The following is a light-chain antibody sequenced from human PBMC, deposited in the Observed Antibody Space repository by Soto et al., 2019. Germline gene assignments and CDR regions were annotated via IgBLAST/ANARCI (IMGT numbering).Light chain of an antibody. J-gene: IGKJ1*01. CDR2: AAS. CDR3: QQYYSYPRT. CDR1: QGISSY. Sequence: IQMTQFPSSLSASVGYRFTITCRASQGISSYLSWYQQKPGKAPKLLIYAASTLQSGVPSRFSGSGSGTDFTLTISCLQSEDFATYYCQQYYSYPRTFGQGTTVDIK. V-gene: IGKV1-8*01.